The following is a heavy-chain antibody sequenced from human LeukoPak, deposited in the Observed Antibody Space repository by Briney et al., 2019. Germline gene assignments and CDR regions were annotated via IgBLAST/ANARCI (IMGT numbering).Heavy chain of an antibody. CDR3: ATTTYSNRRRYYYYMDV. CDR1: GGTFSSYA. V-gene: IGHV1-69*05. J-gene: IGHJ6*03. Sequence: SVKVSCKASGGTFSSYAISWVRPAPGQGLEWMGGIIPIFGTANYAQKFQGRVTITTDESTSTAYMELSSPRSEDTAVYYCATTTYSNRRRYYYYMDVWGKGTTVTVSS. CDR2: IIPIFGTA. D-gene: IGHD4-11*01.